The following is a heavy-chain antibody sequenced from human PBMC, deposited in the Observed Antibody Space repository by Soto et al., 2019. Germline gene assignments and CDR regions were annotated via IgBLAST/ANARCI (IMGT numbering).Heavy chain of an antibody. CDR1: GGSISSSSYY. D-gene: IGHD3-22*01. CDR3: ARPGGYYYDSSGYRQTLHWFDP. CDR2: IYYSGST. J-gene: IGHJ5*02. V-gene: IGHV4-39*01. Sequence: SETLSLTCTVSGGSISSSSYYWGWIRQPPGKGLEWIGSIYYSGSTYYNPSLKSRVTISVDTSKNQFSLKLSSVTAADTAVYYCARPGGYYYDSSGYRQTLHWFDPWGQGTLVTVSS.